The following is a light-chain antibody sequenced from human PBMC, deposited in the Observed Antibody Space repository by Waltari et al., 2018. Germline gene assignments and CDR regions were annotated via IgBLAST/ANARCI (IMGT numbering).Light chain of an antibody. CDR1: SRDVGGYNY. CDR3: CSYAGSSTHVL. V-gene: IGLV2-23*02. J-gene: IGLJ2*01. Sequence: QSALTQPASVSGSPGQSITLSCTGTSRDVGGYNYVSWYQQYPGKAPKLMIYDVSKRPSGVSNRFSGSKSGNTASLTISGLQAEDEADYYCCSYAGSSTHVLFGGGTKLTVL. CDR2: DVS.